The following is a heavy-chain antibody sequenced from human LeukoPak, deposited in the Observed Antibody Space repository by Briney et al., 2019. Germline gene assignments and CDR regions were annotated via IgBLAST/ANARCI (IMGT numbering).Heavy chain of an antibody. V-gene: IGHV3-23*01. CDR2: ITGSGVST. J-gene: IGHJ4*02. CDR1: GFTFSSYW. Sequence: GGSLRLSCAASGFTFSSYWMHWVRQAPGKGLEWVSTITGSGVSTYYADSVKGRFTISRDNSKNTLYLQMSSLRAEDTAVYYCAKDPDGQYTYSWYFTDYWGQGTLVTVSS. CDR3: AKDPDGQYTYSWYFTDY. D-gene: IGHD6-13*01.